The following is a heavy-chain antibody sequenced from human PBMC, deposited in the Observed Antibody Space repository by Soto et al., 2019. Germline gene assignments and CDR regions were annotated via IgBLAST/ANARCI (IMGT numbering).Heavy chain of an antibody. J-gene: IGHJ4*02. CDR1: GGSISSYY. Sequence: SETLSLTCTVSGGSISSYYWSWIRQPPGKGLEWIGYIYYSGSTNYNPSLKSRVTISVDTSKNQFSLKLSSVTAADTAVYYCARSLVSLAARPYYFDYWGQGTLVTVSS. CDR2: IYYSGST. D-gene: IGHD6-6*01. V-gene: IGHV4-59*01. CDR3: ARSLVSLAARPYYFDY.